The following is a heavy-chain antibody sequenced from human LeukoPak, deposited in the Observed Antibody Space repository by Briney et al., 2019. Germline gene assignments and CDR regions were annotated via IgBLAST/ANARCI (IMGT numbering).Heavy chain of an antibody. D-gene: IGHD3-3*01. V-gene: IGHV4-59*03. CDR2: IYYTGST. CDR3: AGTYYDFWSGYATFDY. Sequence: PSETLSLTCGVSGGAITNYYWNWIRQAPGKGLEWLGYIYYTGSTTYNPSVKSRITISLDTSKKQISLKLRSVTAADTAVYYCAGTYYDFWSGYATFDYWGQGTLVTVSS. CDR1: GGAITNYY. J-gene: IGHJ4*02.